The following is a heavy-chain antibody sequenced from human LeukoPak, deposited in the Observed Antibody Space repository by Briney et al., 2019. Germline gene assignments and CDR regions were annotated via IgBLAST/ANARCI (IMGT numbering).Heavy chain of an antibody. D-gene: IGHD2-2*02. CDR2: IYTSGST. CDR3: ARLDTYCSSTSCYKHFDY. J-gene: IGHJ4*02. V-gene: IGHV4-4*09. Sequence: PPETLSLTRTLSRGSTSSYYWSSIWHPPGKGLGCIGYIYTSGSTNYTPSLKTRVTISVDTSKDQFSLKLSSVTAADTAVYYCARLDTYCSSTSCYKHFDYWGQRTLVTVSS. CDR1: RGSTSSYY.